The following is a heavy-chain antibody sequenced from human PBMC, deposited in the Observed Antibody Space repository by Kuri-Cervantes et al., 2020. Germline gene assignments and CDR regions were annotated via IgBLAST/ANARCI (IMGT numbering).Heavy chain of an antibody. D-gene: IGHD4-17*01. CDR2: ISSSSSYI. Sequence: GESLKISCAASEFTVSTNYMSWVRQAPGKGLEWVSSISSSSSYIYYADSVKGRFTISRDNAKNSLYLQMNSLRAEDTAVYYCARDDMTTVTTEDYWGQGTLVTVSS. CDR3: ARDDMTTVTTEDY. CDR1: EFTVSTNY. V-gene: IGHV3-21*01. J-gene: IGHJ4*02.